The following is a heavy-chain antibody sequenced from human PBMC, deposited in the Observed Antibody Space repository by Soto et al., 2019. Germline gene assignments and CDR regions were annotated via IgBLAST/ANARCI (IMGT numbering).Heavy chain of an antibody. J-gene: IGHJ4*02. CDR3: ATSQKGYNWNYFDH. D-gene: IGHD1-1*01. V-gene: IGHV4-39*01. Sequence: PSETLSLTCAVSGGSVSVSYYYWAGLRQSPGKGPEWIGGVFHTWLTSYNPSLERRVSVSVDTSKSQFSLKLSAVTASDTAVYYCATSQKGYNWNYFDHLGQGALVTVSS. CDR1: GGSVSVSYYY. CDR2: VFHTWLT.